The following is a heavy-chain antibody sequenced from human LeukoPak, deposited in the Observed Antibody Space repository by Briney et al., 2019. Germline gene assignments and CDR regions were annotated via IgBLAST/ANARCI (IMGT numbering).Heavy chain of an antibody. V-gene: IGHV4-59*01. CDR2: IYYSGST. J-gene: IGHJ5*02. D-gene: IGHD2-8*02. Sequence: PSETLSLTCTVSGGSISSYYWSWIRQPPGKGLVRIGYIYYSGSTNYNPSLKSRVTISVDTSKNQFSLKLSSVTAADTAVFYCARDGVLVRGWFDPWGQGTLVTVSS. CDR3: ARDGVLVRGWFDP. CDR1: GGSISSYY.